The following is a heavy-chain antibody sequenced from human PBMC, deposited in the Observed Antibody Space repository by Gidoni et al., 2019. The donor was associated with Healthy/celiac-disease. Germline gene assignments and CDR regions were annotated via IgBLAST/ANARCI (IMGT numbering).Heavy chain of an antibody. J-gene: IGHJ4*02. D-gene: IGHD3-16*01. V-gene: IGHV4-34*01. CDR3: ARGLFRGGVV. Sequence: QVQLQQWAAGLLKPSATLSLTCSVYGRSFSGYYWSWIRQPPGKGLEWTGESNQSGSNNYNPSLKSRVTISVDTSRNQFSLKLSSVTAADTAVYYWARGLFRGGVVWGQGTLVTVSS. CDR2: SNQSGSN. CDR1: GRSFSGYY.